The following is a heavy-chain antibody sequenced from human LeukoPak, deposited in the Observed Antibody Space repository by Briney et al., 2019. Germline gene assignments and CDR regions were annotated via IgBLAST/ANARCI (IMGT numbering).Heavy chain of an antibody. D-gene: IGHD3-9*01. V-gene: IGHV3-23*01. CDR2: ISGSDGRT. Sequence: GGSLRLSCAASGFTFSSYAMIWVRQAPGKGLEWVSAISGSDGRTYYADSVKGRFTISRDNFKNTLYLQMYSLRAEDTAVYYCANALYFDFLLYSADYWGQGTLVTVSS. J-gene: IGHJ4*02. CDR1: GFTFSSYA. CDR3: ANALYFDFLLYSADY.